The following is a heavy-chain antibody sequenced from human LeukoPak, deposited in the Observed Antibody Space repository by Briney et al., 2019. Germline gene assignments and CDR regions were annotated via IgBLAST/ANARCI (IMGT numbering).Heavy chain of an antibody. Sequence: GGSLRLSCAASGFTFSSYSMNWVRQAPGKGLEWVSYISSSSSTIYYADSVKGRFTISRDNAKNSLYLQMNSLRAEDAAIYYCATYRQVLLPFESWGQGTLVTVSS. V-gene: IGHV3-48*01. D-gene: IGHD2-8*02. CDR2: ISSSSSTI. J-gene: IGHJ4*02. CDR1: GFTFSSYS. CDR3: ATYRQVLLPFES.